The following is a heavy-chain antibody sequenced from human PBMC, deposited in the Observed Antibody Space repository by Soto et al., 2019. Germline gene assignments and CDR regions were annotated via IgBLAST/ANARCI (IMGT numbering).Heavy chain of an antibody. Sequence: EVQLLESGGGSVQAGGSLRLSCAASGITISNYPMSWVRQAPGKGLDWVSGLSGSGDRTYYADSAKGRFTISKDISKNSLSLQLDSLGVEDTAVYFCVKDDGGYPSTAPHWGQGTLVTVSS. CDR2: LSGSGDRT. V-gene: IGHV3-23*01. CDR1: GITISNYP. CDR3: VKDDGGYPSTAPH. D-gene: IGHD3-22*01. J-gene: IGHJ4*02.